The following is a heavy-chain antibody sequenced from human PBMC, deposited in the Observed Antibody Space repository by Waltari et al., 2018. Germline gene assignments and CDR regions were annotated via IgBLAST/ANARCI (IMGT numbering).Heavy chain of an antibody. V-gene: IGHV4-30-2*01. Sequence: QLQLQESGSGLVEPSQTLSLTCAVSGGSISSGGYSWSWIRQPPGKGLEWIGYIYHSGSTYYNPSLKSRVTISVDRSKNQFSLKLSSVTAADTAVYYCARGYCSSTSCRYFDYWGQGTLVTVSS. CDR3: ARGYCSSTSCRYFDY. D-gene: IGHD2-2*01. CDR2: IYHSGST. CDR1: GGSISSGGYS. J-gene: IGHJ4*02.